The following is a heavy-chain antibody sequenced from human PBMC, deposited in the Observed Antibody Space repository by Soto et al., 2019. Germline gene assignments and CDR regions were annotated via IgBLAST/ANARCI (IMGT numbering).Heavy chain of an antibody. CDR2: ISGSGGST. D-gene: IGHD5-18*01. CDR1: GFTFSSYA. Sequence: EVQLLESGGGLVQPGGSLRLSCAASGFTFSSYAMSWVRQAPGKGLEWVSAISGSGGSTYYADSVKGRFTISRDNSKNTLYLQMNSLSAEDTAVYYCAKGVVDTAMVGLGFDYWGQGTLVTVSS. V-gene: IGHV3-23*01. CDR3: AKGVVDTAMVGLGFDY. J-gene: IGHJ4*02.